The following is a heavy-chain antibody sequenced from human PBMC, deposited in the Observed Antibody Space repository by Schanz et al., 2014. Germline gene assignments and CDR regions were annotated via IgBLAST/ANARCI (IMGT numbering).Heavy chain of an antibody. CDR3: ARDRRRYCSTASCLHDNWFDA. V-gene: IGHV1-18*01. D-gene: IGHD2-2*01. Sequence: QVQLVQSGAEVKKPGASVKVSCKASGYTFSSYGITWVRQAPGQGLEWMGWINGYNGHTLYAQKFQGRVTMTTDTSTSTSYTELTSLRFDDTAVYYGARDRRRYCSTASCLHDNWFDAWGQGTLVIVSS. CDR1: GYTFSSYG. CDR2: INGYNGHT. J-gene: IGHJ5*02.